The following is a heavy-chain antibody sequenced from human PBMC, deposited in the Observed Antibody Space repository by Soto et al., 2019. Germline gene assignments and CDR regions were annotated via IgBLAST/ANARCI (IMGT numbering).Heavy chain of an antibody. J-gene: IGHJ4*02. CDR3: ARVVGGEADKSDY. V-gene: IGHV4-39*01. D-gene: IGHD4-17*01. Sequence: SETLSLTCTVSGGSVSSSSYYWGWIRQPPGKGLEWIGSIYYSGSTYYNPSLKSRVTISVDTSKNQFSLKLSSVTAADTAVYYCARVVGGEADKSDYWGQGTLVTVSS. CDR2: IYYSGST. CDR1: GGSVSSSSYY.